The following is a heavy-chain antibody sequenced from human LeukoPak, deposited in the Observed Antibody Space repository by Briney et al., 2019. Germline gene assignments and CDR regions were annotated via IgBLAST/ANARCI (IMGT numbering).Heavy chain of an antibody. CDR3: ATSESQTKFDY. V-gene: IGHV5-51*01. Sequence: GESLKISCKGSGYSFTSYWIGWVRQMPGKGLEWMGIIFPGDSDTTYSPSFQGQVTISADKSINTAYLQWSSLKASDTAMFYCATSESQTKFDYWGQRTLVTVSS. D-gene: IGHD1/OR15-1a*01. J-gene: IGHJ4*02. CDR2: IFPGDSDT. CDR1: GYSFTSYW.